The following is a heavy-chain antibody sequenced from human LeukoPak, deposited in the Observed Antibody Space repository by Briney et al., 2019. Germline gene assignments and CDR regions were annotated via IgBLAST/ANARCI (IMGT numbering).Heavy chain of an antibody. CDR3: ARDRDIMATIYYFDY. CDR2: IWYDGSNK. D-gene: IGHD5-12*01. J-gene: IGHJ4*02. Sequence: GRSLRLSCAASGFTFSSYGMHWVRQAPGKGLEWVAVIWYDGSNKYYADSVKGRFTISRDNSKNTLYLQMNSLRAEDTAVYYCARDRDIMATIYYFDYWGQGTLVTVSS. V-gene: IGHV3-33*01. CDR1: GFTFSSYG.